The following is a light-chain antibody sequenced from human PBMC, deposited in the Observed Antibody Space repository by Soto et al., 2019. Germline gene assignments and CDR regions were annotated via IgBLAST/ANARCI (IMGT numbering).Light chain of an antibody. V-gene: IGLV2-14*01. CDR2: DVS. CDR1: SSDVGGYNF. Sequence: QSALTQPASVSGSPGQSITISCTGTSSDVGGYNFVSWYQQYPGKAPKLMIYDVSNRPSGVSNHFSGSRSGNTASLTISGLQAEDEADFYCSSYSRSSSPEVFGTGTKLTVL. J-gene: IGLJ1*01. CDR3: SSYSRSSSPEV.